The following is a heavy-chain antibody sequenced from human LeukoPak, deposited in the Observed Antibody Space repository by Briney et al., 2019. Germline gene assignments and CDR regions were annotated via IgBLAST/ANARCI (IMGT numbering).Heavy chain of an antibody. Sequence: KSSETLSLTCTVSGGSISSYYWSWIRQPPGKGLERIGYIYYSGSTNYNPSLKSRVTISVDTSKNQFSLKLSSVTAADTAVYYCARVPGSSWPYWGQGTLVTVSS. CDR3: ARVPGSSWPY. CDR2: IYYSGST. D-gene: IGHD6-13*01. J-gene: IGHJ4*02. V-gene: IGHV4-59*01. CDR1: GGSISSYY.